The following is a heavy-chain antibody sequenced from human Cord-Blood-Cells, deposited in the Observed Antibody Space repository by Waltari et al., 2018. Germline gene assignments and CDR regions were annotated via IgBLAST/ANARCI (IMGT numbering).Heavy chain of an antibody. CDR2: IYYSGST. CDR1: GGSISSSSYY. V-gene: IGHV4-39*01. Sequence: QLKLQESGPGLVKPSETLSLTCTVSGGSISSSSYYWGWIRQPPGKGLEWIGSIYYSGSTYYNPSLKSRVTISVDTSKNQFSLKLSSVTAADTAVYYCARRVGATLNYFDYWGQGTLVTVSS. J-gene: IGHJ4*02. D-gene: IGHD1-26*01. CDR3: ARRVGATLNYFDY.